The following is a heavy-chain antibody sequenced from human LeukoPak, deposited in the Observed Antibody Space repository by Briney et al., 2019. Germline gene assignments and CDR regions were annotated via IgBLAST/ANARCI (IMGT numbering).Heavy chain of an antibody. V-gene: IGHV3-23*01. J-gene: IGHJ4*02. CDR3: AKTPYDFWSGYSPFDY. CDR1: GFTFSSYA. Sequence: PGGSLRLSCAASGFTFSSYAMSWVRQAPGKGLEWVSAISGSGGSTYYADSVKGRFTISRDNSKNTLYLQMNSLRAEDTAVYYCAKTPYDFWSGYSPFDYWGQGTLVTVSS. D-gene: IGHD3-3*01. CDR2: ISGSGGST.